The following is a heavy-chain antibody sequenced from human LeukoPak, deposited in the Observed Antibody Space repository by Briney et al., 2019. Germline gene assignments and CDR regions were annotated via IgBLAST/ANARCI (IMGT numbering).Heavy chain of an antibody. CDR2: ISGSGGST. CDR1: GFTFSSYA. CDR3: AKAPEWLRFRRSCYFDY. J-gene: IGHJ4*02. D-gene: IGHD5-12*01. Sequence: GGSLRLSCAASGFTFSSYAMSWVGQPPGKGREWVSAISGSGGSTYYADSVKGRFTISRDNSKNTLYLQMNSLRAEDTAVYYCAKAPEWLRFRRSCYFDYWGQGTLVTVSS. V-gene: IGHV3-23*01.